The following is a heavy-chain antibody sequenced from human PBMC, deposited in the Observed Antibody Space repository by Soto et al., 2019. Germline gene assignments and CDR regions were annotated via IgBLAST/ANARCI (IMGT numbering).Heavy chain of an antibody. CDR1: GDSISRYY. CDR3: ARDQGGEFLKGSGMDV. D-gene: IGHD3-10*01. V-gene: IGHV4-59*01. CDR2: IYYSGET. J-gene: IGHJ6*02. Sequence: QVQLQESGPGLVKPSETLSLTCTVSGDSISRYYWSWLRLSPGKGLEWIGYIYYSGETNYNPSVKSRVTISVDRTKNQFSLKLSSVTAADTAVYYCARDQGGEFLKGSGMDVWGQGTKVTVSS.